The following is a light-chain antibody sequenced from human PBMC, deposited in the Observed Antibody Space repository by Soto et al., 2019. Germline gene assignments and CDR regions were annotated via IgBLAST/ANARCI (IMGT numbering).Light chain of an antibody. Sequence: DIQMTQSPSTLSASVGDRVTITCRASQSISNWLAWYQQKPGKAPKLLIFKASTLDSGVPSRFSGSGSGTEFTLNISSLQPDDFATSHCQQSDTYPRTFGQGTKVDIQ. CDR1: QSISNW. V-gene: IGKV1-5*03. CDR2: KAS. CDR3: QQSDTYPRT. J-gene: IGKJ1*01.